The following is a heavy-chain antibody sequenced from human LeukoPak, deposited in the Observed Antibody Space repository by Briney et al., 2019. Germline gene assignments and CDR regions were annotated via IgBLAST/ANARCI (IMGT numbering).Heavy chain of an antibody. J-gene: IGHJ4*02. CDR1: GGSISSGGYY. Sequence: SETLSLTCTVSGGSISSGGYYWSWIRQHPGKGLEWIGYIYYSGSTYYNPSLKSRVTISVDTSKNQFSLKLSSVTAADTAVYYSARGVRGAVDYWGQGTLVTVSS. CDR2: IYYSGST. V-gene: IGHV4-31*03. D-gene: IGHD3-10*01. CDR3: ARGVRGAVDY.